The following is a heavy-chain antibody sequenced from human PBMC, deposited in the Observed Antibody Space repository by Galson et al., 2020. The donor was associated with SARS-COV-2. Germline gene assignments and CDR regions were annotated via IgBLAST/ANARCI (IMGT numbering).Heavy chain of an antibody. CDR3: ASSPAYCGGDFYSGSFDI. Sequence: HGESLKISCNGSGYSITSYWNGWVRQMPGKRLEWMGIIYPGDSDTRYSPSFQGQVTISADKSTSTAYLQWSSLKASDTAMYYCASSPAYCGGDFYSGSFDIWGQGTMVTVSS. CDR2: IYPGDSDT. D-gene: IGHD2-21*01. V-gene: IGHV5-51*01. CDR1: GYSITSYW. J-gene: IGHJ3*02.